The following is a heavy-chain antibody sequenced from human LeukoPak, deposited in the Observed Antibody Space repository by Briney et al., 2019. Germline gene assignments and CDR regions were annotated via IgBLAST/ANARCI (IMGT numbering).Heavy chain of an antibody. J-gene: IGHJ4*02. CDR3: ARDVCSGGTCYLDY. CDR1: GDSMSNYY. D-gene: IGHD2-15*01. CDR2: ISDGGST. Sequence: SETLSLTCSVSGDSMSNYYWTWIRQPPGKALESIGYISDGGSTYYSPSLKSRATISADTSKNQISPKLTSVTAADTAVYYCARDVCSGGTCYLDYWGRGTLVSVSS. V-gene: IGHV4-59*01.